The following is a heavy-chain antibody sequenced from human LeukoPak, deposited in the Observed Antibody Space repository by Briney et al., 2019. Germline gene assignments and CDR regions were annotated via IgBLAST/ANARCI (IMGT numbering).Heavy chain of an antibody. CDR3: TGTQSFDY. Sequence: QPGGSLRLSCAASGFTFSLYWMSWVRQAPGKGLEWVANIKQDGTEKYYVDSVKGRFTISRDNAKNLLYLQMDSLSAEDTAMYYCTGTQSFDYWGQGALVTVSS. CDR2: IKQDGTEK. CDR1: GFTFSLYW. J-gene: IGHJ4*02. V-gene: IGHV3-7*05.